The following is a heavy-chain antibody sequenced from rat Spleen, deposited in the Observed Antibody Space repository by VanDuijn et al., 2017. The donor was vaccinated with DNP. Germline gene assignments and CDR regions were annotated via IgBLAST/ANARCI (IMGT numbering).Heavy chain of an antibody. CDR2: INEDGGTI. CDR3: VRERGGVDH. V-gene: IGHV4-2*01. D-gene: IGHD1-11*01. CDR1: DYW. Sequence: DYWMGWVRQAPGKGLEWIGEINEDGGTIKYSPSLKDKLTISRDNVQNTLYLQMSKLGSDDTAIYYCVRERGGVDHWGQGVKVTVSS. J-gene: IGHJ2*01.